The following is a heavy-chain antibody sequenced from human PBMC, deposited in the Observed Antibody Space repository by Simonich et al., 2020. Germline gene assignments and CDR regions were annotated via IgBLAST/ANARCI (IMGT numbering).Heavy chain of an antibody. CDR1: GYSISSGYY. J-gene: IGHJ6*02. V-gene: IGHV4-38-2*01. CDR3: ARVGYSNYYYYGMDV. D-gene: IGHD6-13*01. CDR2: IYHRGST. Sequence: QVQLQESGPGLVKPSETLSLTCAVSGYSISSGYYWGWIRQPPGNGLEWIGNIYHRGSTYYNPPLKSRVTISVDTSKNQFSLKLSSVTAADTAVYYCARVGYSNYYYYGMDVWGQGTTVTVSS.